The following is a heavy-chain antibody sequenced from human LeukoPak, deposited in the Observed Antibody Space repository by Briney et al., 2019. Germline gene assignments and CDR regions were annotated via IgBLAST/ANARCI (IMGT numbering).Heavy chain of an antibody. V-gene: IGHV4-4*02. CDR1: GGSVTSTNW. J-gene: IGHJ4*02. D-gene: IGHD3-3*01. CDR3: AREGGFYRPLDY. Sequence: SETLSLACDVSGGSVTSTNWWTWVRQPPGKGLEWIGEGHLDGRTNYNPSLKSRLIMSVDRPETHISLKLTSVTAADTAVYYCAREGGFYRPLDYSGQGTLVTVSS. CDR2: GHLDGRT.